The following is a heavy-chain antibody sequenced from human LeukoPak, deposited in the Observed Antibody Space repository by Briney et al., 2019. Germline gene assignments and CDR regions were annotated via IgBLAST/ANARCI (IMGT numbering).Heavy chain of an antibody. V-gene: IGHV3-7*01. CDR1: GLTFSYYW. CDR2: INQDASEK. Sequence: GGSLRLSCAASGLTFSYYWMSWVRQAPGKGLEWVANINQDASEKYYVTSVKARFTISRNNAKTTLYLLMTSLTAEDAAVYYCATYYYANTGLSWGQGTLVTVSS. D-gene: IGHD3-22*01. J-gene: IGHJ4*02. CDR3: ATYYYANTGLS.